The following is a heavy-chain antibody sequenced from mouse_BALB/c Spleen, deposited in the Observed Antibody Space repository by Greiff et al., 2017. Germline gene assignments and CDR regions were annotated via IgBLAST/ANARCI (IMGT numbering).Heavy chain of an antibody. CDR2: ISTYYGDA. J-gene: IGHJ3*01. Sequence: VQLQQSGAELVRPGVSVKISCKGSGYTFTDYAMHWVKQSHAKSLEWIGVISTYYGDASYNQKFKGKATMTVDKSSSTAYMELARLTSEDSGIYYCARSNYGSSIRAWFAYWGQGTLVTVSA. D-gene: IGHD1-1*01. CDR1: GYTFTDYA. CDR3: ARSNYGSSIRAWFAY. V-gene: IGHV1S137*01.